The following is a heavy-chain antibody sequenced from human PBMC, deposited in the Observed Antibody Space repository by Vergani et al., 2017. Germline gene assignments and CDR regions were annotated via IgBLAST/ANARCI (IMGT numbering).Heavy chain of an antibody. CDR2: IIPILGIA. CDR1: GGTFSSYT. D-gene: IGHD3-10*01. Sequence: QVQLVQSGAEVKKPGSSVKVSCKASGGTFSSYTISWVRQAPGQGLEWMGRIIPILGIANYAQKFQGRVTITADKSTSTAYMELSSLRSEDTAVYYGARVLGAKRFGELLDNWFDPWGQGTLVTVSS. J-gene: IGHJ5*02. CDR3: ARVLGAKRFGELLDNWFDP. V-gene: IGHV1-69*02.